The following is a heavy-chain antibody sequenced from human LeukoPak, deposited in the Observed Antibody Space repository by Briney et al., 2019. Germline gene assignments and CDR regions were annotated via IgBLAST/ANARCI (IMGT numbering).Heavy chain of an antibody. V-gene: IGHV3-49*04. CDR3: ASSRRVGEFVFDY. Sequence: PGRSLRLFCTVAGFTFGDYAMSWVRQAPGGGREWVGFNRSKANVETTDSPASVKGRFAISRDDSKSSLYLQMTSLKTEDTAVYYLASSRRVGEFVFDYGGQGTLVTVSS. J-gene: IGHJ4*02. D-gene: IGHD3-10*01. CDR2: NRSKANVETT. CDR1: GFTFGDYA.